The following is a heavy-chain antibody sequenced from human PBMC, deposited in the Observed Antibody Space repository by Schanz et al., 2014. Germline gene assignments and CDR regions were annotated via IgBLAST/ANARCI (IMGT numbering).Heavy chain of an antibody. D-gene: IGHD2-15*01. CDR1: GDSMSSGGYY. CDR3: ARLVGPSFYYGMDV. V-gene: IGHV4-31*03. Sequence: QVQLQESGPGLVKPSQTLSLTCNVSGDSMSSGGYYWNWIRQHPGKGLEWIGYIYDSGNTYYNPSLKSRVTMSIDTSENHVSLNLRSVTSADTAVYYCARLVGPSFYYGMDVWGQGTTGTVSS. J-gene: IGHJ6*02. CDR2: IYDSGNT.